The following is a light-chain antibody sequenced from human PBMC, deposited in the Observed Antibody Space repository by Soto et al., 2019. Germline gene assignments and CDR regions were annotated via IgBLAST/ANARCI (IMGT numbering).Light chain of an antibody. CDR2: RAS. J-gene: IGKJ3*01. Sequence: DIQMTQSPSSLSASVGDRVTITCRASQIINTWLAWYQQKPGKAPKLVIYRASNLVNGVPSRFSGSGSGTEFTRTISSLQPDDFSIYYCQQYETYSGTFGPGTKVDL. CDR3: QQYETYSGT. CDR1: QIINTW. V-gene: IGKV1-5*03.